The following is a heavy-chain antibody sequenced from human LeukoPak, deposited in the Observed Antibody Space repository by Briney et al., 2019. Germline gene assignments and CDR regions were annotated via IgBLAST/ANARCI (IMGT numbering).Heavy chain of an antibody. D-gene: IGHD3-16*01. J-gene: IGHJ4*02. Sequence: GGSLRLSCAGSGFTFSAYGMHWVRQAPGKGLEWEAFIRHDGRDKFYADSVKGRFTISRDNSRKTVYVQMNSLRAEDTAVYYCAKMEYYWHFFDYWGQGTPVTVSS. CDR3: AKMEYYWHFFDY. CDR1: GFTFSAYG. CDR2: IRHDGRDK. V-gene: IGHV3-30*02.